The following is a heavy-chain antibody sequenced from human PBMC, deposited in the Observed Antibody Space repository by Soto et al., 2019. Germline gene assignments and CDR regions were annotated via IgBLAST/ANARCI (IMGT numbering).Heavy chain of an antibody. D-gene: IGHD6-6*01. Sequence: WETLSLTCTVSGGYISSYYWSWIRQPAGKGLGWIGRIYSNGSTNYNPSLKSRVTMSIDTSKNQFSLKLTSVTAADTAVYYCARGGSSSGFDYWGQGTLVTVSS. CDR3: ARGGSSSGFDY. CDR1: GGYISSYY. CDR2: IYSNGST. J-gene: IGHJ4*02. V-gene: IGHV4-4*07.